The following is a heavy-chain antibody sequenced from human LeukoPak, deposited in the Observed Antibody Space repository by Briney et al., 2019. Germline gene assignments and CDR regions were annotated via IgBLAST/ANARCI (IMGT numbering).Heavy chain of an antibody. CDR2: IYYTGTT. Sequence: SETLSLTCTVSGGSISNYYWSWIRQPPGKGLEWIASIYYTGTTNYNPSLTSRVTISVDTSKNQFSLKLNSVAAADTAVYYCARHDNSGTYPLDYWGQGTLVTVSS. J-gene: IGHJ4*02. V-gene: IGHV4-59*08. D-gene: IGHD3-10*01. CDR3: ARHDNSGTYPLDY. CDR1: GGSISNYY.